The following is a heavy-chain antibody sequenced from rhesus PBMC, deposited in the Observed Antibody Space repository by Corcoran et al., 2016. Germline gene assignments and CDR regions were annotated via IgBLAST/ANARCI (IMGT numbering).Heavy chain of an antibody. CDR1: GYSISSGYG. CDR2: ISYSGST. V-gene: IGHV4-122*02. D-gene: IGHD6-31*01. CDR3: ASLYSSGWYTNPDY. Sequence: QLQLQESGPGLVKPSETLSLTCAVSGYSISSGYGWSWLRQPPGKGLEWIGYISYSGSTSYTPSLKSRVTSSRDTSKNQVALKLSSVTAADTAVYYCASLYSSGWYTNPDYWGQGVLVTVSS. J-gene: IGHJ4*01.